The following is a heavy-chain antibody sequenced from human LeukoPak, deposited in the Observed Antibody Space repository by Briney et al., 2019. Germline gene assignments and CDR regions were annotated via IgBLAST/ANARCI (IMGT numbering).Heavy chain of an antibody. V-gene: IGHV4-4*02. CDR3: ARKQWSGQLDY. CDR1: GGSISSSNW. J-gene: IGHJ4*02. Sequence: SGTLSLTCAVSGGSISSSNWWSWVRQPPGKGLEWIGEIYHSGSTNYNPSLKSRVTISIEKSKNQFSLKLSSVTAADTAVYFCARKQWSGQLDYWGQGTLVTVSS. CDR2: IYHSGST. D-gene: IGHD3-3*01.